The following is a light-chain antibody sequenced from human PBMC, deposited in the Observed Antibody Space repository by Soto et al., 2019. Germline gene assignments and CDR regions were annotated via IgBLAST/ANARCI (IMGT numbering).Light chain of an antibody. CDR2: WAS. V-gene: IGKV4-1*01. CDR3: HQYYSLPYT. J-gene: IGKJ2*01. Sequence: DIVMTQSQDSLAVSLGERATINCKSSQSVLYSSTNKNYLAWYQQKPGQPPKLLIYWASTRESGVPDRFSGSGSGTDFTLTISSLQAEDVAVYYCHQYYSLPYTFGQGTKLEIK. CDR1: QSVLYSSTNKNY.